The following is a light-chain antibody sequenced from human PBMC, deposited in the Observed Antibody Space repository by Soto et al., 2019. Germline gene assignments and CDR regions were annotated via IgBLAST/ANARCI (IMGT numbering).Light chain of an antibody. CDR1: QSVSSSY. V-gene: IGKV3D-20*02. Sequence: EILLTQSPRTLSVSPDERATLSCRASQSVSSSYLAWYQQKPGQAPRLLIYGASSRATGISDRFSGSGSGTDFTPTMRCLEPEDFAVYYCQERSYWRFSLGEGTRLEI. CDR2: GAS. CDR3: QERSYWRFS. J-gene: IGKJ5*01.